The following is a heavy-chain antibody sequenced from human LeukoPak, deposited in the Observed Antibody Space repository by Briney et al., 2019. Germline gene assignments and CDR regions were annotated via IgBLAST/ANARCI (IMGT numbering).Heavy chain of an antibody. V-gene: IGHV4-59*01. CDR2: IYYSGST. CDR1: GGSISSYY. CDR3: ARVFSNYDFWSGQNWFDP. D-gene: IGHD3-3*01. Sequence: SETLSLTCTVSGGSISSYYWSWIRQPPGKGLEWIGYIYYSGSTNYNPSLKSRVTISVDTSKNQFSLKLSSVTAADTAVYYCARVFSNYDFWSGQNWFDPWGQGTLVTVSS. J-gene: IGHJ5*02.